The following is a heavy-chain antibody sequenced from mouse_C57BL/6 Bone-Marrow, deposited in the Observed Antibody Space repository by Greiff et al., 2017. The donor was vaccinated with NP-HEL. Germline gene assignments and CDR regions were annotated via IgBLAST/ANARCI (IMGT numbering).Heavy chain of an antibody. J-gene: IGHJ3*01. V-gene: IGHV1-74*01. CDR3: ASFYSFAY. CDR2: IHPSDSDT. Sequence: VKQRPGQGLEWIGRIHPSDSDTNYNQKFKGKATLTVDKSSSTAYMQLSSLTSEDSAVYYCASFYSFAYWGQGTLVTVSA. D-gene: IGHD1-1*01.